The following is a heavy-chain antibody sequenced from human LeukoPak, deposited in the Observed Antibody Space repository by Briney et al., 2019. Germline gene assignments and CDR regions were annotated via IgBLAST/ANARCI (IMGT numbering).Heavy chain of an antibody. CDR1: GGSIGSYY. V-gene: IGHV4-59*01. D-gene: IGHD4-23*01. J-gene: IGHJ5*02. CDR3: ARGDPQWVVTGS. CDR2: VYHSGTT. Sequence: PSETLSLTCTVSGGSIGSYYWTWIRQPPGKRLEWIGFVYHSGTTNYNPSLKSRVTISIDTSKNQFSLKLSSVTAADTAVYYCARGDPQWVVTGSWGQGTLVTVSS.